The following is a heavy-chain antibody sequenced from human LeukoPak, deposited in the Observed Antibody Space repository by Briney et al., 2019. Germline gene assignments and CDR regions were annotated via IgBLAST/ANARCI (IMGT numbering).Heavy chain of an antibody. V-gene: IGHV1-24*01. D-gene: IGHD3-22*01. J-gene: IGHJ5*02. CDR2: FDPEDGET. CDR1: GYTLTELS. Sequence: ASVKVSCKVSGYTLTELSMHWVRQAPGKGLEWMGGFDPEDGETIYAQKFQGRVTMTEDTSTDTAYMELSSLRSKDTAVYYCATDKPHYYDSSGYLTWGQGTLVTVSS. CDR3: ATDKPHYYDSSGYLT.